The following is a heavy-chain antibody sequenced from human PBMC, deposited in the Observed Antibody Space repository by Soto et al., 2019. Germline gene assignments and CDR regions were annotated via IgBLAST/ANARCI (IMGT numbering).Heavy chain of an antibody. CDR2: IYYSGST. J-gene: IGHJ4*02. Sequence: QLQLQESGPGLVKPSETLSLTCTVSGGSISSSSYYWGWIRQPPGKGLEWIGSIYYSGSTYYNPSLTSRVTISVDTSKNQFSLKLSSVTAANTAVYYCASPQVGGIQGSSGYWGQGTLVTVSS. CDR3: ASPQVGGIQGSSGY. V-gene: IGHV4-39*01. D-gene: IGHD3-10*01. CDR1: GGSISSSSYY.